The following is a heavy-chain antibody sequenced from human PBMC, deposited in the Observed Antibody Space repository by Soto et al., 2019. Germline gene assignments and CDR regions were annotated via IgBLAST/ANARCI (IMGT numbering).Heavy chain of an antibody. J-gene: IGHJ4*02. CDR2: IFHTGGT. CDR1: SDSISGENW. V-gene: IGHV4-4*02. D-gene: IGHD3-16*01. Sequence: QVQLQESGPGLVKSSETLSLTCTVSSDSISGENWWSWVRQPPGMGLEWIGEIFHTGGTNYNPSLRSRVTMEVDKSKNQFSLKLISATAADTVVYYCARVFSSGSGWMYYFDFWSQGTLVFVSS. CDR3: ARVFSSGSGWMYYFDF.